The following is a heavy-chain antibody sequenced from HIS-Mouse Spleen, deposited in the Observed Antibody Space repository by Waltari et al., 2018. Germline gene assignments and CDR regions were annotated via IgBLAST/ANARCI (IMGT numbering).Heavy chain of an antibody. D-gene: IGHD6-19*01. J-gene: IGHJ4*02. V-gene: IGHV2-70*15. CDR1: GFSLSTSGMC. CDR3: ARIAEGYTSGWYAFDY. CDR2: IDWDDHK. Sequence: QVTLRESGPALVKPTQTLTLTCTFSGFSLSTSGMCVSWIRQPPGKALEWLARIDWDDHKYYSTSLKTRLTFSREPSKNQVVLRMTNMDPLDTATYYCARIAEGYTSGWYAFDYWGQGTLVTVSS.